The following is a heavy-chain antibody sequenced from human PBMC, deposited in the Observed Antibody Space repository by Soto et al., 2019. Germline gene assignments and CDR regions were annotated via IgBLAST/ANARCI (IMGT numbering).Heavy chain of an antibody. Sequence: QVQLVQSGAEVKKPGASVKVSCKASGYTFTSYGISWVRQAPGQGLEWMGWISAYNGNTNYAQKLQGRVTMTTDTSTSTAYTELGSLRSDDTAVYYWARDGGGDPEYYYGMDVWGQGTTVTVSS. CDR2: ISAYNGNT. CDR1: GYTFTSYG. V-gene: IGHV1-18*01. J-gene: IGHJ6*02. CDR3: ARDGGGDPEYYYGMDV. D-gene: IGHD3-16*01.